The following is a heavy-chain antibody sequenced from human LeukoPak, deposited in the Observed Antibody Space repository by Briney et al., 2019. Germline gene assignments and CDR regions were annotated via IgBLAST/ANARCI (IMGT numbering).Heavy chain of an antibody. J-gene: IGHJ4*02. V-gene: IGHV3-13*01. CDR1: GFTFSSYD. Sequence: GGSLRLSCAASGFTFSSYDMHWVRQATGKGLEWVSAIGVAANTFYSGSVKGRFTISRENAKNSLYLLMSSLRAEDTAVYYCARQNTPHGNYDYWGQGTLVTVSS. CDR3: ARQNTPHGNYDY. D-gene: IGHD1-26*01. CDR2: IGVAANT.